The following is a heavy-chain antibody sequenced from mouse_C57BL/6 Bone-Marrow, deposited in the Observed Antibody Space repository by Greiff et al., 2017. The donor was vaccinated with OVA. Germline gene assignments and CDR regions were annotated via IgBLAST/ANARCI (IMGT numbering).Heavy chain of an antibody. CDR1: GYTFTSYW. Sequence: VQLQQSGAELVKPGASVKLSCKASGYTFTSYWMHWVKQRPGQGLEWIGMIHPNSGSTNYNEKFKSKATLTVDKSSSTAYMQLSSLTSEDSAVYYYARPYDYDRDYYAMDYWGQGTSVTVSS. D-gene: IGHD2-4*01. CDR2: IHPNSGST. CDR3: ARPYDYDRDYYAMDY. J-gene: IGHJ4*01. V-gene: IGHV1-64*01.